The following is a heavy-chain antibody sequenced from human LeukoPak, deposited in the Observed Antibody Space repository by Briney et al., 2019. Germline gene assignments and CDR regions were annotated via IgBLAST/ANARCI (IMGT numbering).Heavy chain of an antibody. CDR2: ISRVISTV. V-gene: IGHV3-48*01. D-gene: IGHD1-26*01. Sequence: GGSLRLSCAASGFTFNTYSMNWVRQAPGKGLEWVSFISRVISTVYYADSVKGRFTISRDSSKNTLFPHMNTLRAEDTAIYYCAKDRTVGASYWYFDLWGRGTLVTVSS. CDR1: GFTFNTYS. J-gene: IGHJ2*01. CDR3: AKDRTVGASYWYFDL.